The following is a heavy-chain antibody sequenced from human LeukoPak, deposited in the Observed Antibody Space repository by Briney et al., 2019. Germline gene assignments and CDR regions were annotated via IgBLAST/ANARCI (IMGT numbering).Heavy chain of an antibody. V-gene: IGHV1-2*02. CDR1: GYAFTGYY. Sequence: ASVKVSCKASGYAFTGYYMHWVRQAPGQGLEWMGWINPNSGGTNYAQKFQGRVTMTRDTSISTAYMELSRPRSDDTAVYYCARGVIYYYYMDVWGKGTTVTVSS. J-gene: IGHJ6*03. CDR3: ARGVIYYYYMDV. CDR2: INPNSGGT.